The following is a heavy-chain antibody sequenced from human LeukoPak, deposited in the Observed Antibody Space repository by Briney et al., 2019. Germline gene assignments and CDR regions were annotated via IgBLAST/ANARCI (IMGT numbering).Heavy chain of an antibody. V-gene: IGHV1-2*02. Sequence: SVKVSCKASGYTFTGYYMHWVRQAPGQGLEWMGWINPNSGGTNYAQKFQGRVTMTRDTSISTAYMELSRLRPDDTAVYYCARGSSSSPNFDYWGQGTLVTVSS. CDR3: ARGSSSSPNFDY. D-gene: IGHD6-6*01. CDR2: INPNSGGT. J-gene: IGHJ4*02. CDR1: GYTFTGYY.